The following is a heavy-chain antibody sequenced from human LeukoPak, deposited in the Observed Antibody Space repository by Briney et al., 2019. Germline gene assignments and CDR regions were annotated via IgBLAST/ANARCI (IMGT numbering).Heavy chain of an antibody. CDR1: GFTFSSYW. CDR3: ARGGPGGFGERYYMDV. CDR2: INSDGSST. Sequence: GGSLRLSCAASGFTFSSYWMHWVCQAPGKGLVWVSRINSDGSSTSYADSVKGRFTISRDNAKNTLYLQMNSLRAEDTAVYYCARGGPGGFGERYYMDVWGKGTTVTISS. D-gene: IGHD3-10*01. V-gene: IGHV3-74*01. J-gene: IGHJ6*03.